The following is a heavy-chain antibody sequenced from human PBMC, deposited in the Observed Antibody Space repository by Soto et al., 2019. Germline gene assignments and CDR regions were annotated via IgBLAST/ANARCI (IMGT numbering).Heavy chain of an antibody. CDR3: ATDDGEIVLVPAAPYYGMDV. Sequence: QVQLVQSGAEVKKPGSSVKVSCKASGGTFSSYAISWVRQAPGQGLEWMGGIIPIFGTANYAQKFQGRVTITADESTSTAYMELSSLRSEDTAVYYWATDDGEIVLVPAAPYYGMDVWGQGTTVTVSS. CDR2: IIPIFGTA. J-gene: IGHJ6*02. D-gene: IGHD2-2*01. CDR1: GGTFSSYA. V-gene: IGHV1-69*12.